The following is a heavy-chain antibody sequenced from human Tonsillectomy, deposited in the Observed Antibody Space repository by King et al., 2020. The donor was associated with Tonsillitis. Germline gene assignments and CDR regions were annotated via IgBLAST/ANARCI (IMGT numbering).Heavy chain of an antibody. CDR3: AKEGFCSGGSCYGNYFDS. V-gene: IGHV3-30*18. CDR1: GFTFSNYG. D-gene: IGHD2-15*01. Sequence: VQLVESGGGVVQPGMSLGLSCAASGFTFSNYGMHWVRQAPGKGLEWLAVISFDGSNEHYADSVKGRFTISRDNSKNTLYLQMNSLRPEDTAVYYCAKEGFCSGGSCYGNYFDSWGQGTLVTVSS. CDR2: ISFDGSNE. J-gene: IGHJ4*02.